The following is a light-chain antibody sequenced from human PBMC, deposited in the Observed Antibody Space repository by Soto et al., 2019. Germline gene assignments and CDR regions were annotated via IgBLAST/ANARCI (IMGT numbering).Light chain of an antibody. CDR1: SSNIGNNY. CDR3: GTWGSSFYV. CDR2: DNN. Sequence: QSVLTQPPSVSAAPGQKVTISCSGSSSNIGNNYVSWYQQLPGTAPKLLIYDNNKRPSGIPDRFSGSKSGTSATLGITGLQTGDEADYYCGTWGSSFYVFGTGTKVTVL. J-gene: IGLJ1*01. V-gene: IGLV1-51*01.